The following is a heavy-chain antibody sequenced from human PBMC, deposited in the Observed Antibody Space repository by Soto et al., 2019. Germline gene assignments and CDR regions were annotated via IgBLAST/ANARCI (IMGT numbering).Heavy chain of an antibody. CDR1: GGSFSGYY. CDR3: ARRLITIFGVVLTYGMDV. V-gene: IGHV4-34*01. CDR2: INHSGST. D-gene: IGHD3-3*01. Sequence: SETLSLTCAVYGGSFSGYYCSWIRQPPGKGLEWIGEINHSGSTNYNPSLKSRVTISVDTSKNQFSLKLSSVTAADTAVYYCARRLITIFGVVLTYGMDVWGQGTTVTVSS. J-gene: IGHJ6*02.